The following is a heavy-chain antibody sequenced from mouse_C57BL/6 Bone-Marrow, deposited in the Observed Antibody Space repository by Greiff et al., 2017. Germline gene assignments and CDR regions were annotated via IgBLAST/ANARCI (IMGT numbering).Heavy chain of an antibody. Sequence: EVQVVESEGGLVQPGSSMKLSCTASGFTFSDYYMAWVRQVPEKGLEWVANINYDGSSTYYLDSLKSRFIISRDNAKNILYLQMSSLKSEDTATYYCASVYYEGFAYWGQETLVTVSA. D-gene: IGHD2-4*01. CDR1: GFTFSDYY. V-gene: IGHV5-16*01. CDR2: INYDGSST. J-gene: IGHJ3*01. CDR3: ASVYYEGFAY.